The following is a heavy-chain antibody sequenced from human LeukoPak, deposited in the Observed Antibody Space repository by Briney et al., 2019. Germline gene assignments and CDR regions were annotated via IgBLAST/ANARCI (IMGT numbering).Heavy chain of an antibody. J-gene: IGHJ4*02. Sequence: SETLSLTCTVSGGSISSTSYYWGWIRQPPGKGLEWLGTIHYSGSTYYNPSLKSRVTMSVDTSKNQFSLKVNSVTAADTAIYYCVRHGGGQSPIVAARGTIDYWGRGTLVTVSS. CDR2: IHYSGST. D-gene: IGHD6-13*01. CDR3: VRHGGGQSPIVAARGTIDY. CDR1: GGSISSTSYY. V-gene: IGHV4-39*01.